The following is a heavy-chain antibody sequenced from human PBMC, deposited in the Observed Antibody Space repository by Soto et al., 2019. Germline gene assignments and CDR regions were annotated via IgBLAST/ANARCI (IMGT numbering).Heavy chain of an antibody. CDR1: GFTFSRYW. D-gene: IGHD2-2*01. Sequence: PGGSLRLSCVASGFTFSRYWMHWVRQAPGKGLVWVARINGEATDTAYADSVKGRFTISRDNAKNTVYLQMNSLRAEDTAVYYCAKGIVVVPAPYCDYWGQGTLVTVSS. CDR3: AKGIVVVPAPYCDY. J-gene: IGHJ4*02. CDR2: INGEATDT. V-gene: IGHV3-74*01.